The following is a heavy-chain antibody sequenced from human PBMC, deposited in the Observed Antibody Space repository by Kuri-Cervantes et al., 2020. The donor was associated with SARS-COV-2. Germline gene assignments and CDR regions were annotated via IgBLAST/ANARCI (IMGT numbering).Heavy chain of an antibody. CDR1: GFTFSAYT. V-gene: IGHV3-21*01. CDR3: ARDGHRGYNNDNDAFDT. CDR2: ISSSSSYI. J-gene: IGHJ3*02. Sequence: GESLKISCVASGFTFSAYTLNWVRQAPGKGLEWVSSISSSSSYIYYADSVKGRFTISRDNAKNSLYLQMNSLRAEDTAVYYCARDGHRGYNNDNDAFDTWGQGTMVTVSS. D-gene: IGHD5-24*01.